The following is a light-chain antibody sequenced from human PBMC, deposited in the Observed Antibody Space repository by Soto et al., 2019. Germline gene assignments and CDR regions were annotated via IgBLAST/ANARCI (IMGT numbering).Light chain of an antibody. CDR1: SSDVGAYNY. V-gene: IGLV2-11*01. J-gene: IGLJ2*01. Sequence: QSALTQPRSVSGSPGLSVTISCTGSSSDVGAYNYVSWYQQHPGKGPKLIIYDVNKRPSGVPDRFSGSKSGNTASRTISGLQAEDEADYYCCSYAGSDTYVVFGGGTKLTVL. CDR3: CSYAGSDTYVV. CDR2: DVN.